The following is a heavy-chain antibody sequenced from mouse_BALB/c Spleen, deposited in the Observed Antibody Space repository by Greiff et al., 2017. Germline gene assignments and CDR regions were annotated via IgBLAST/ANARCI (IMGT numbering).Heavy chain of an antibody. CDR3: ARHPYAMDY. CDR1: GFTFSSYT. Sequence: DVQLVESGGGLVQPGGSLKLSCAASGFTFSSYTMSWVRQTPEKRLEWVAYISNGGGSTYYPDTVKGRFTISRDNAKNTLYLQMSSLKSEDTAMYYCARHPYAMDYWGQGTSVTVSS. CDR2: ISNGGGST. J-gene: IGHJ4*01. V-gene: IGHV5-12-2*01.